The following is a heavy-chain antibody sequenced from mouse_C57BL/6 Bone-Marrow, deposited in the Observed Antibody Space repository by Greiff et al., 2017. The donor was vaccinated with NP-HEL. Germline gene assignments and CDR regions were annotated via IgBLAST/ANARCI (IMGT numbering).Heavy chain of an antibody. CDR2: IWRGGST. V-gene: IGHV2-5*01. CDR1: GFSLTSYG. D-gene: IGHD1-2*01. CDR3: AKKGDYYGDYYAMDY. Sequence: VKLMESGPGLVQPSQSLSITCTVSGFSLTSYGVHWVRQSPGKGLEWLGVIWRGGSTDYNAAFMSRLSITKDNSKSQVFFKMNSLQADDTAIYYCAKKGDYYGDYYAMDYWGQGTSVTVSS. J-gene: IGHJ4*01.